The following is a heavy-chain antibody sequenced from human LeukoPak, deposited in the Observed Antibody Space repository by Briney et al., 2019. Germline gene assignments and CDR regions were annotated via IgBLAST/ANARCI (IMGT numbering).Heavy chain of an antibody. CDR2: ISWNSGSI. V-gene: IGHV3-9*01. CDR3: ARDSTVDERSEYYYYYYGMDV. D-gene: IGHD4-23*01. Sequence: PGRSLRLSCAASGFTFDDYAMHWVRQVPGKGLEWISSISWNSGSIGYADSVKGRFTISRDNAKNSLYLQMNSLRAEDTAVYYCARDSTVDERSEYYYYYYGMDVWGQGTTVTVSS. CDR1: GFTFDDYA. J-gene: IGHJ6*02.